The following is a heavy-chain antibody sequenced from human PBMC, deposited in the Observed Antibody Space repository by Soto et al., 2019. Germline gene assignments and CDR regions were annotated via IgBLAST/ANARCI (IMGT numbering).Heavy chain of an antibody. CDR1: GYSFITYA. CDR2: ISAGNGNT. CDR3: ARDWNDAYYYYYMDF. D-gene: IGHD1-1*01. J-gene: IGHJ6*03. Sequence: QVQLVQSGAEVKRPGASVKISCKTSGYSFITYALHWVRQAPGQRLGWMGWISAGNGNTKYSQKFQGRVTITTDTSASPAFMELNNLRSEDTAVYYCARDWNDAYYYYYMDFWGKGTSVTVSS. V-gene: IGHV1-3*01.